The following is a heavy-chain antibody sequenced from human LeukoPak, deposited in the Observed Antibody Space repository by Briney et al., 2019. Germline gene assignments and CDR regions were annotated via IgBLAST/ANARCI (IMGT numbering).Heavy chain of an antibody. CDR3: AKLVVVAATREYYYYMDV. D-gene: IGHD2-15*01. Sequence: PGGSLRLSCAASGFTFSSYSMNWVRQAPGKGLEWVSSISSSGSYIYYADSVKGRFTISRDNAKNSLYLQMNSLRAEDTAVYYCAKLVVVAATREYYYYMDVWGKGTTVTVSS. CDR2: ISSSGSYI. J-gene: IGHJ6*03. CDR1: GFTFSSYS. V-gene: IGHV3-21*01.